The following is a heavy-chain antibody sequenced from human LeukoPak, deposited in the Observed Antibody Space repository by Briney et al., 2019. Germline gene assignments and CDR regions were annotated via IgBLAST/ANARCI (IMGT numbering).Heavy chain of an antibody. CDR3: AKDIAGEMATPLDY. CDR2: ISWNSGSI. D-gene: IGHD5-24*01. Sequence: PGRSLGLSCAASGFTFDDYAMHWVRQAPGKGLEWVSGISWNSGSIGYADSVKGRFTISRDNAKNSLYLQMNSLRAEDTALYYCAKDIAGEMATPLDYWGQGTLVTVSS. CDR1: GFTFDDYA. V-gene: IGHV3-9*01. J-gene: IGHJ4*02.